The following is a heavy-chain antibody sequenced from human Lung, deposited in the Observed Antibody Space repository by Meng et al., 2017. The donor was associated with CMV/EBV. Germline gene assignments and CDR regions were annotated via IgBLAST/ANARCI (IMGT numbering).Heavy chain of an antibody. V-gene: IGHV4-38-2*02. Sequence: SETLSLXSNVSGSSITSAYYWAWIRQPPGKRLEWIGSIFHRGNAYYLPSLNSRLTISVDTSKNQFSLKLNSVTAADTAIYYCAREVGAPYFDLWGQGTMVXVSS. CDR1: GSSITSAYY. J-gene: IGHJ3*01. D-gene: IGHD1-26*01. CDR3: AREVGAPYFDL. CDR2: IFHRGNA.